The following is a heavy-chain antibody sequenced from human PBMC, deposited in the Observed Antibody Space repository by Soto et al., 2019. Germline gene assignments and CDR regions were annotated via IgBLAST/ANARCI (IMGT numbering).Heavy chain of an antibody. V-gene: IGHV1-69*13. CDR2: IIPIFGTA. CDR3: ARARITIFGVVALYYYYGMDV. CDR1: GGTFSSYA. D-gene: IGHD3-3*01. J-gene: IGHJ6*02. Sequence: SVKVSCKASGGTFSSYAISWVRQAPGQGLEWMGGIIPIFGTANYAQKFQGRVTITADESTSTAYMELSSLRSEDTAVYYCARARITIFGVVALYYYYGMDVWGQGTTVTSP.